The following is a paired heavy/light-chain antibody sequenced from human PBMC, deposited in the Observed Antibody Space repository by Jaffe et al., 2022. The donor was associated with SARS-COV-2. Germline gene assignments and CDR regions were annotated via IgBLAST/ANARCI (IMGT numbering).Light chain of an antibody. CDR2: GAS. J-gene: IGKJ5*01. Sequence: EIVLTQSPGTLSLSPGERATLSCRASQSVTSSYLAWYQQKPGQAPRLLIYGASSRATGIPDRFSGSGSGTDFTLTISRLEPEDFAVYYCQQYGGSPRITFGQGTRLEIK. CDR3: QQYGGSPRIT. V-gene: IGKV3-20*01. CDR1: QSVTSSY.
Heavy chain of an antibody. CDR2: IFHTGST. CDR1: GYSISNGYY. D-gene: IGHD5-12*01. Sequence: QVQLQESGPGLVNPSETLSLTCTVSGYSISNGYYWGWIRQPPGKRLEWIGSIFHTGSTYYNPSLKSRVTFSLDTSKNQVSLRLTSVTAADTAVYYCARNTVAIPNWFDPWGQGTLVTVSS. V-gene: IGHV4-38-2*02. J-gene: IGHJ5*02. CDR3: ARNTVAIPNWFDP.